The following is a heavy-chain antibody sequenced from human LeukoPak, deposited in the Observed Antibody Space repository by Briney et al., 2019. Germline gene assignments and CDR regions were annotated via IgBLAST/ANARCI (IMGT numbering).Heavy chain of an antibody. J-gene: IGHJ4*02. CDR2: INPSGGST. D-gene: IGHD1-1*01. Sequence: GESLKISCKGSGYIFTSSYIHWVRQAPGQGLEWMGMINPSGGSTGYAQKFQGRVTMTRDMSTSTVYMELSSLRSEDTAVFYCARRAQVERRHSQFDYWGQGTLVTVSS. V-gene: IGHV1-46*01. CDR3: ARRAQVERRHSQFDY. CDR1: GYIFTSSY.